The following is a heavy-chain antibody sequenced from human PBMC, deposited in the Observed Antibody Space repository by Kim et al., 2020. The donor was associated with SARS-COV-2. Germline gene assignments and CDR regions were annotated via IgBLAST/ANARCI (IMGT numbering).Heavy chain of an antibody. Sequence: SETLSLTCTVSGGSISSYYWSWIRQPPGKGLEWIGYIYYSGSTNYNPSLKSRVTISVDTSKNQFSLKLSSVTAADTAVYYCARHKIDFWSGYFQDNWFDPWGQGPLVTVSP. CDR3: ARHKIDFWSGYFQDNWFDP. CDR2: IYYSGST. V-gene: IGHV4-59*08. D-gene: IGHD3-3*01. J-gene: IGHJ5*02. CDR1: GGSISSYY.